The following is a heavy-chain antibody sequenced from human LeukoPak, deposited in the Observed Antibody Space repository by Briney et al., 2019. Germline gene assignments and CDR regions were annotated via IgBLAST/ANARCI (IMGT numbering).Heavy chain of an antibody. J-gene: IGHJ4*02. D-gene: IGHD1-7*01. CDR2: IRYDGSNK. CDR1: GFTFSTYG. Sequence: GGSLRLSCAASGFTFSTYGMHWVRQAPGKGLEWVAFIRYDGSNKYYADSVKGRFTISRDNAKNSLYLQMNSLRVEDTALYHCARKGLGGELGGFDSWGQGTLVTVSS. CDR3: ARKGLGGELGGFDS. V-gene: IGHV3-30*02.